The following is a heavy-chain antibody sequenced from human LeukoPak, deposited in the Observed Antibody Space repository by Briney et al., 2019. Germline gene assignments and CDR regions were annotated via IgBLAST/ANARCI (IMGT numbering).Heavy chain of an antibody. CDR1: GYTFTGYF. J-gene: IGHJ4*02. CDR3: AILAYAVVSH. Sequence: GASVKVSCKTSGYTFTGYFIHWVRQAPGQGLEWLGWINPNSGVTSYAQKFRGRVTMTRDTSISTAYMGLSRLRSDDTAVYYCAILAYAVVSHWGQGTLVTVSS. V-gene: IGHV1-2*02. D-gene: IGHD4-23*01. CDR2: INPNSGVT.